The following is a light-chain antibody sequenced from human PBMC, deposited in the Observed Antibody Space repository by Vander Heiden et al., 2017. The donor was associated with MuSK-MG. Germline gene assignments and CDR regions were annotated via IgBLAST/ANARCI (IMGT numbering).Light chain of an antibody. CDR3: QKYDSAPRT. V-gene: IGKV1-27*01. CDR2: GAS. J-gene: IGKJ1*01. CDR1: QGISNY. Sequence: DSQMTHSPASLPAAVVDRVTSTCRASQGISNYLAWYQQKPGKVPRLLIYGASTLQSGIPYRFSGSGSGTDFTLTISSLQPEDVATYYCQKYDSAPRTFGPGTKVEIK.